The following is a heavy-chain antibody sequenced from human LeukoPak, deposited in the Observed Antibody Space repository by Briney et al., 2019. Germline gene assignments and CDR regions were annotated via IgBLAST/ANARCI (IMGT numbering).Heavy chain of an antibody. CDR1: GDSIIIYY. V-gene: IGHV4-59*01. CDR2: VYNSGST. D-gene: IGHD3-9*01. CDR3: ARVRAFTTPPNLTFDS. Sequence: SETLSLTCTVSGDSIIIYYWSWIRQPPGKGPEWIGYVYNSGSTNYNPSLKSRVTLSVDTSRNQVSLKLNSVTAADTAIYYCARVRAFTTPPNLTFDSWGQGILVTVSS. J-gene: IGHJ4*02.